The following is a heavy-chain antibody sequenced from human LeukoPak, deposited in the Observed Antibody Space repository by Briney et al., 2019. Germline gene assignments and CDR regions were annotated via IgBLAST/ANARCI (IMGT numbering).Heavy chain of an antibody. Sequence: SETLSLTCTVSGGSISSYYWSWIRQPPGKGLEWIGYIYYSGSTNYNPSLKSRVTISVDTSKNQFSLKLSSVTAADTAVYYCAGATGSSGWYNYWGQGTLVTVSS. D-gene: IGHD6-19*01. CDR2: IYYSGST. V-gene: IGHV4-59*01. CDR1: GGSISSYY. CDR3: AGATGSSGWYNY. J-gene: IGHJ4*02.